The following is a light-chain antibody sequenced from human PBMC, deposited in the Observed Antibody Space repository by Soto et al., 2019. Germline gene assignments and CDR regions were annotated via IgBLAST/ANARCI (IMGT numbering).Light chain of an antibody. V-gene: IGKV3-20*01. CDR3: QQYGSSPLT. Sequence: DIVLTQSPGTLSLSPGERATLSCRASQSVTSNYLAWYQQKPGQPPRLLIYSASSRATGIPDRFSGSGSGTDFTLTISRLEPEDFAVYYCQQYGSSPLTFGGGTKVEIK. J-gene: IGKJ4*01. CDR2: SAS. CDR1: QSVTSNY.